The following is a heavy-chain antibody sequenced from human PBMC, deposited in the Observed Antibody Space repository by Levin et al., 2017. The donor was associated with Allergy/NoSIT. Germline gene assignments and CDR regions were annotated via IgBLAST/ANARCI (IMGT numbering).Heavy chain of an antibody. V-gene: IGHV4-59*01. CDR2: IYYSGST. CDR1: GGSISSYY. J-gene: IGHJ4*02. D-gene: IGHD2-15*01. CDR3: ARDQCSGGSCYPGPAED. Sequence: SETLSLTCTVSGGSISSYYWSWIRQPPGKGLEWIGYIYYSGSTNYNPSLKSRVTISVDTSKNQFSLKLSSVTAADTAVYYCARDQCSGGSCYPGPAEDWGQGTLVTVSS.